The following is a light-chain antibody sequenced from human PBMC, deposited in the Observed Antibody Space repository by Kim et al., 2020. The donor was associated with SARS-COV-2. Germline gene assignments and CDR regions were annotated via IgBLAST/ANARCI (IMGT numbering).Light chain of an antibody. CDR3: HHRSSWPLT. J-gene: IGKJ4*01. CDR1: QSVGSY. Sequence: EIVLTQSPGTLSLSPGERATLSCRASQSVGSYLAWYQQKPGQAPRLLIYDASNRATGIPARFSGSGSGTDFTLTISSLEPEDFAVYYCHHRSSWPLTFGGGTKVEIK. V-gene: IGKV3-11*01. CDR2: DAS.